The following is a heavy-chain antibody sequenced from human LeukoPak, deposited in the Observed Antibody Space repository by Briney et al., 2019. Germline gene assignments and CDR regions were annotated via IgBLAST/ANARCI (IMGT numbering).Heavy chain of an antibody. CDR3: ARDQEGFDY. Sequence: ASVKVSCKASGYTFTNNYLHRVRQATGQGLEWMGMIYPRDGSTSYAQNFQGRVTVTRDTSTTTVHMELRGLRSEDTAVYYCARDQEGFDYWGQGTVVTVSS. V-gene: IGHV1-46*01. J-gene: IGHJ4*02. CDR1: GYTFTNNY. CDR2: IYPRDGST.